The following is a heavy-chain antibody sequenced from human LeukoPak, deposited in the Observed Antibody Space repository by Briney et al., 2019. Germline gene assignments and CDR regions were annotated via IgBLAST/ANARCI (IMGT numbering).Heavy chain of an antibody. Sequence: ASVKVSCKASGYTFTGYYMHWVRQAPGQGLEWMGWINPNSGGTNYAQKFQGRVTMTRDTSISTAYMELSRLRSDDTAVYYCARGIRVVVVPAAIRFGYGGPRTLLTLPS. CDR1: GYTFTGYY. J-gene: IGHJ4*02. D-gene: IGHD2-2*02. CDR2: INPNSGGT. V-gene: IGHV1-2*02. CDR3: ARGIRVVVVPAAIRFGY.